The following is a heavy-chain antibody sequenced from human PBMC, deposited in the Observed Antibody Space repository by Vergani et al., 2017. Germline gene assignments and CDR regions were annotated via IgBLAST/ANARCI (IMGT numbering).Heavy chain of an antibody. V-gene: IGHV4-31*03. CDR1: GGSISSGGYY. CDR3: ARVPIVVVPAAMMAEQYYFDY. Sequence: QVQLQESGPGLVKPSQTLSLTCTVSGGSISSGGYYWSWIRQHPGKGLEWIGYIYYSGRTSYNPSLKSRVTIAVDTSNKQFSLKLSSVTAADTAVYYCARVPIVVVPAAMMAEQYYFDYWGQGTLVTVAS. D-gene: IGHD2-2*01. CDR2: IYYSGRT. J-gene: IGHJ4*02.